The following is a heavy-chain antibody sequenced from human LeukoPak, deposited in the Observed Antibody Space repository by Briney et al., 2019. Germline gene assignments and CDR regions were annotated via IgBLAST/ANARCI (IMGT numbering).Heavy chain of an antibody. CDR1: GYTFTSYT. Sequence: ASVKVSCKASGYTFTSYTITWVRQAPGQGLEWVGWISAYNGNTKYAQKLQGRVTMTTDTSTSTAHMELRNLISGDTAVYYCARVLHCGADCYSFDYWGQGTLVTVSS. D-gene: IGHD2-21*02. J-gene: IGHJ4*02. CDR2: ISAYNGNT. CDR3: ARVLHCGADCYSFDY. V-gene: IGHV1-18*01.